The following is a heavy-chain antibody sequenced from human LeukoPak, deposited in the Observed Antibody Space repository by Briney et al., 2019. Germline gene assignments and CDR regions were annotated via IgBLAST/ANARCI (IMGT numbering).Heavy chain of an antibody. J-gene: IGHJ4*02. Sequence: PGGSLRLSCTASGFTFGDYALNWVRQAPGKGLEWVGFIRSKAYGGTTEYAASVKGRFTISRDDSKNALYLQMNSLKVEDTAVYYCSSRIMTTVTTWDYWGQGTLVTVSS. CDR1: GFTFGDYA. CDR3: SSRIMTTVTTWDY. D-gene: IGHD4-17*01. CDR2: IRSKAYGGTT. V-gene: IGHV3-49*04.